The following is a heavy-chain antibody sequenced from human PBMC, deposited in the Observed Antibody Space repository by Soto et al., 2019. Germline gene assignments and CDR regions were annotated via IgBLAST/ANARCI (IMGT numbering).Heavy chain of an antibody. D-gene: IGHD4-17*01. CDR3: ANDPNGDYLGECDD. CDR1: GLTFSSYA. V-gene: IGHV3-23*01. CDR2: ISGSGAGT. J-gene: IGHJ4*02. Sequence: EAQLLESGGGLVQPGGSLRLSCAGSGLTFSSYAMTWVRQAPGKGLEWVSGISGSGAGTYYADSVKGRFTISRDNSKNMLYRQMNSLRAEDTAVYYCANDPNGDYLGECDDWGQGTLVTVSS.